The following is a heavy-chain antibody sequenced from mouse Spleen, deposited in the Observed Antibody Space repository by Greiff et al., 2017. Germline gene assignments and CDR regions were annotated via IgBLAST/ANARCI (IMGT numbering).Heavy chain of an antibody. CDR1: GFTFSSYA. J-gene: IGHJ2*01. Sequence: EVMLVESGGGLVKPGGSLKLSCAASGFTFSSYAMSWVRQTPEKRLEWVATISDGGSYTYYPDNVKGRFTISRDNAKNNLYLQMSHLKSEDTAMYYCAREGGQTYFDYWGQGTTLTVSS. CDR3: AREGGQTYFDY. V-gene: IGHV5-4*01. CDR2: ISDGGSYT.